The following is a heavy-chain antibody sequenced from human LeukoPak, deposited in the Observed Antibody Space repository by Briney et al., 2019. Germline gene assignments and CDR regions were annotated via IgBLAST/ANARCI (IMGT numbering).Heavy chain of an antibody. Sequence: GGSLRLSCAASGFTFSNYYMHWLRQAPFRGLEWVSSASESNDNIKYADSVKGRFTISRDNAKTSLYLQMSNLRADDTAVYYCARGDCSGGSCYLSLTTIDYWGQGTLVTVSS. CDR1: GFTFSNYY. CDR3: ARGDCSGGSCYLSLTTIDY. CDR2: ASESNDNI. V-gene: IGHV3-21*01. J-gene: IGHJ4*02. D-gene: IGHD2-15*01.